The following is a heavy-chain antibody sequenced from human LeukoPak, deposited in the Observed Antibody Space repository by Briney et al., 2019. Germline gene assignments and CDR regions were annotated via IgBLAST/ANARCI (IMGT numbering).Heavy chain of an antibody. CDR3: ARAGRDLIAVAGSDY. J-gene: IGHJ4*02. CDR2: ICWNSGSI. CDR1: GFTFDDYA. V-gene: IGHV3-9*01. Sequence: PGGSLRLSCAASGFTFDDYAMHWVRRAPGKGLEWVSGICWNSGSIGYADSVKGRFTISRDNAKNSLYLQMNSLRAEDTAVYYCARAGRDLIAVAGSDYWGQGTLVTVSS. D-gene: IGHD6-19*01.